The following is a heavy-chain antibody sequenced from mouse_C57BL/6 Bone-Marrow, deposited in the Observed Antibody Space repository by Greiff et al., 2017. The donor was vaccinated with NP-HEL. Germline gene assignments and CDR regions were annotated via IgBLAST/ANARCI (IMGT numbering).Heavy chain of an antibody. V-gene: IGHV1-75*01. CDR1: GYTFTDYY. CDR2: IFPGSGST. Sequence: QVQLQQSGPELVKPGASVKISCTASGYTFTDYYINWVKQRPGQGLEWIGWIFPGSGSTYYTEKFKGKATLTVDKSSNTAYMLLSSLTSEDSAVYFCARVYIGGDYWGQGTSVTVSS. D-gene: IGHD2-1*01. J-gene: IGHJ4*01. CDR3: ARVYIGGDY.